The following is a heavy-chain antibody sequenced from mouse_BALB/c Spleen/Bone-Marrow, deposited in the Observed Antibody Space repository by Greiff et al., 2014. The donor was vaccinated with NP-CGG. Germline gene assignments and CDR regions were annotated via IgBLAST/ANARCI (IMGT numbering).Heavy chain of an antibody. CDR3: ARDYSGYFDF. CDR1: GFTFTDYF. CDR2: IRNKPNGCTT. V-gene: IGHV7-3*02. D-gene: IGHD5-1*01. J-gene: IGHJ2*01. Sequence: EVQVVESGGGLVQPGGSLRLSCTTSGFTFTDYFMTWVRQPPGKALEWLGFIRNKPNGCTTEYNPSVKGRFTISRDNSQGILYLQMNTLRAEDSAIYYCARDYSGYFDFWGQGTTLTVSS.